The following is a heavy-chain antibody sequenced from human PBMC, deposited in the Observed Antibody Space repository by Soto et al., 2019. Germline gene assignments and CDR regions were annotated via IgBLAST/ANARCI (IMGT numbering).Heavy chain of an antibody. V-gene: IGHV3-13*01. J-gene: IGHJ4*02. D-gene: IGHD6-13*01. CDR1: GFTFSGFD. CDR3: AKSQEIGTHFFDA. Sequence: PGGSLRLSCEASGFTFSGFDMHWVRQPTGKGLEWVSSIGTAGDTDYAVSVKGRFTISRDNAKNSLSLQMNSLRAGDMAVYFCAKSQEIGTHFFDAWGQGTQVTVSS. CDR2: IGTAGDT.